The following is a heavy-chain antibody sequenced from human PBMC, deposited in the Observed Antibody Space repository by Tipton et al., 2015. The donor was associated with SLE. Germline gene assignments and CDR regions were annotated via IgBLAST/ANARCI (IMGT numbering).Heavy chain of an antibody. D-gene: IGHD2-21*01. CDR1: GGSISSGGYY. V-gene: IGHV4-31*03. CDR2: IYYSGST. J-gene: IGHJ4*02. Sequence: TLSLTCTVSGGSISSGGYYWSWFRQHPGKGLEWIGYIYYSGSTYYNPSLKSRVTISVDTSKNQFSLKLSSVTAADTAVYYCASQVLYCGGDCLDYWGQGTLVTVSS. CDR3: ASQVLYCGGDCLDY.